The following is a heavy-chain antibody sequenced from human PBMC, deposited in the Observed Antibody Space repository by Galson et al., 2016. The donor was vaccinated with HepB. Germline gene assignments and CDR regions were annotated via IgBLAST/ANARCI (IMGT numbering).Heavy chain of an antibody. J-gene: IGHJ3*02. CDR2: IYSGGRT. V-gene: IGHV3-66*01. Sequence: SLRLSCAASGFTVSSNYMGWVRQAPGKGLEWVSLIYSGGRTNYADSVKGRFIISRDDSKNTLFLEMTTLRAEDTAVYYCVSGLRPLMITSAFDIWGQGTMVTVSS. CDR1: GFTVSSNY. D-gene: IGHD3-16*01. CDR3: VSGLRPLMITSAFDI.